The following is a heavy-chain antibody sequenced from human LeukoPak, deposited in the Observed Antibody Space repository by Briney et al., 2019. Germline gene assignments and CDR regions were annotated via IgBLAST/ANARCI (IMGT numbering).Heavy chain of an antibody. CDR3: ARGPHYDILTGYYDYYFDY. CDR2: IYSGGST. V-gene: IGHV3-53*04. CDR1: GFTVSSNF. Sequence: GGSLRLSCAASGFTVSSNFMSWVRQAPGKGLEWVSVIYSGGSTYYADSVKGRFTISRHNSKNTLYLQMNSLRAEDTAVYYCARGPHYDILTGYYDYYFDYWGQGTLVTVSS. J-gene: IGHJ4*02. D-gene: IGHD3-9*01.